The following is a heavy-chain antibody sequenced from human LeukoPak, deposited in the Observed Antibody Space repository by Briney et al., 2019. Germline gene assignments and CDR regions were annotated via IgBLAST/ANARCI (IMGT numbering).Heavy chain of an antibody. J-gene: IGHJ3*02. Sequence: ASVNVSCPAFGYTFGTSSISWVRQAPGQRLEWMGWISPANGNTHYEQGVQGRVTMTTDTSRSTAYMELRNLRSDDTAMYYCTRVRDSNDWWGAFDIWGQGTMVTVSS. CDR1: GYTFGTSS. D-gene: IGHD2-8*02. CDR2: ISPANGNT. CDR3: TRVRDSNDWWGAFDI. V-gene: IGHV1-18*01.